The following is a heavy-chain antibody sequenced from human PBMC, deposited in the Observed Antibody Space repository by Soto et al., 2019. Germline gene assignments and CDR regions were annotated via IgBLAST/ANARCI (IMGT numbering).Heavy chain of an antibody. CDR2: IVPLFGIT. CDR1: GGTFINYA. CDR3: ARERSVWGSYRPGDFDY. J-gene: IGHJ4*02. V-gene: IGHV1-69*01. Sequence: QVQLVQSGAEVKKPGSSVKVSCRASGGTFINYAVSWVRQAPGRGLEWVGGIVPLFGITNYAQKFQGRVTITADESTSTAYMALSSLRSEDTAVYYCARERSVWGSYRPGDFDYWGQGTLVTVSS. D-gene: IGHD3-16*02.